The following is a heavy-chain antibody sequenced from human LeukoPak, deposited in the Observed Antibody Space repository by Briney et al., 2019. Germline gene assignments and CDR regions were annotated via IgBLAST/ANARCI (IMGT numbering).Heavy chain of an antibody. J-gene: IGHJ3*02. CDR2: ISSSSSYI. Sequence: PGGSLRLSCAASGFTFSSYSMNWVRQAPGKGLEWVSSISSSSSYIYYADSVKGRFTISRDNAKNSLYLQMNSLRAEDTAVYYCAGGALTAPYAFDIWGQGTMVTVSS. CDR3: AGGALTAPYAFDI. CDR1: GFTFSSYS. V-gene: IGHV3-21*01. D-gene: IGHD1-26*01.